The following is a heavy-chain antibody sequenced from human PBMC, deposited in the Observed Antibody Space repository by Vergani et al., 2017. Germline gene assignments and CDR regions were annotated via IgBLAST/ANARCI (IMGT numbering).Heavy chain of an antibody. J-gene: IGHJ6*02. CDR2: ISYDGSNK. CDR3: AKDWSYGDYDYYYYGMDV. Sequence: HVQLVESGGGVVQPGRSLRLSCAASVFTFSIYGMHCVRQAPGKGLEWVAVISYDGSNKYYADSVKGRFTISRDNSKNTLYLQMNSLRAEDTAVYYCAKDWSYGDYDYYYYGMDVWGQGTTVTVSS. V-gene: IGHV3-30*18. CDR1: VFTFSIYG. D-gene: IGHD4-17*01.